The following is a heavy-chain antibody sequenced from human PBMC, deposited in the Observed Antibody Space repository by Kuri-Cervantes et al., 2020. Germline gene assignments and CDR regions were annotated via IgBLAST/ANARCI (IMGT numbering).Heavy chain of an antibody. D-gene: IGHD4-17*01. CDR1: GGSFSGYY. CDR3: ARSNGDHHDAFDI. Sequence: SETLSLTCAVYGGSFSGYYWSWIRRPPGKGLEWIGEINHSGSTNYNPSLKSRVTISVDTSKNQSSLKLSSVTAADTAVYYCARSNGDHHDAFDIWGQGTMVTVSS. CDR2: INHSGST. J-gene: IGHJ3*02. V-gene: IGHV4-34*01.